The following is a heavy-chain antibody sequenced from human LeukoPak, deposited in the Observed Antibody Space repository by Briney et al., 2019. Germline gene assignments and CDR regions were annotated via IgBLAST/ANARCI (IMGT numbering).Heavy chain of an antibody. CDR2: IYYSGST. V-gene: IGHV4-39*01. CDR3: ARRYYDFWSGYSYYFDY. D-gene: IGHD3-3*01. J-gene: IGHJ4*02. Sequence: PSETLSLTCTVSGGSISSGGYYWGWIRQPPGKGLEWIGSIYYSGSTYYNPSLKSRVTISVDTSKNQFSLKLSSVTAADTAVYYCARRYYDFWSGYSYYFDYWGQGTLVTVSS. CDR1: GGSISSGGYY.